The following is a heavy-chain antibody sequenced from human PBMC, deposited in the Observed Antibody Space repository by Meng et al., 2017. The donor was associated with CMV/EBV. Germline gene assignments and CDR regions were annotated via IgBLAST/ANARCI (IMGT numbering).Heavy chain of an antibody. Sequence: VQLGRSGAEVRKPGAAWKVACKASGYTFTSYGISWVRQAPGQGLEWMGWISAYNGNTNYAQKLQGRVTMTTDTSTSTAYMELRSLRSDDTAVYYCARMEVGGGSCYSDYWGQGTLVTVSS. D-gene: IGHD2-15*01. CDR3: ARMEVGGGSCYSDY. CDR1: GYTFTSYG. CDR2: ISAYNGNT. J-gene: IGHJ4*02. V-gene: IGHV1-18*01.